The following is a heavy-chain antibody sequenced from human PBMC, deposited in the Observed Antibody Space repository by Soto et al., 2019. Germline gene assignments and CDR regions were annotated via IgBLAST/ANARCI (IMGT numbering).Heavy chain of an antibody. CDR3: TTDLNGGFDY. D-gene: IGHD2-15*01. J-gene: IGHJ4*02. Sequence: EVQLVESGGGFVKPGGSLRVSFAASGFAFSNAWMSWVRQAPGKGLEWVGRIKSETDGETKDYIAPVKGRFTSSRDDSKNTLYLQMNSLKIEDTAVYYCTTDLNGGFDYWGRGTLVTVSS. V-gene: IGHV3-15*01. CDR2: IKSETDGETK. CDR1: GFAFSNAW.